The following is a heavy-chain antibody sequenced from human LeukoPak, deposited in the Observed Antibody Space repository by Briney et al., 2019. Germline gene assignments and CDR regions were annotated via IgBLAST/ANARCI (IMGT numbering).Heavy chain of an antibody. Sequence: PGGSLRLSCAASGFTFSSYAMHWVRQAPGKGLEWVAVISYDGSNKYYADSVKGRFTISRDNSKNTLYLQMNSLRAEDTAVYYWARARIAVAGPEDYYYYYYMDVWGKGNTVTVSS. J-gene: IGHJ6*03. V-gene: IGHV3-30*04. CDR1: GFTFSSYA. CDR2: ISYDGSNK. D-gene: IGHD6-19*01. CDR3: ARARIAVAGPEDYYYYYYMDV.